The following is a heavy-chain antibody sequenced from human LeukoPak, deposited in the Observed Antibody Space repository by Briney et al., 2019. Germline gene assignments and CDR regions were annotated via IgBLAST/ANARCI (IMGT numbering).Heavy chain of an antibody. CDR2: IRSKAYGGTT. CDR1: GFTFGDYA. Sequence: GGSLRLSCTASGFTFGDYAMSWVRQAPGKGLEWVGFIRSKAYGGTTEYAASVKGRFTISRDDSKSIAYLQMNSLKTEDTAVYYCTRYERGSTYWGQGTLVTVSS. CDR3: TRYERGSTY. J-gene: IGHJ4*02. D-gene: IGHD5-12*01. V-gene: IGHV3-49*04.